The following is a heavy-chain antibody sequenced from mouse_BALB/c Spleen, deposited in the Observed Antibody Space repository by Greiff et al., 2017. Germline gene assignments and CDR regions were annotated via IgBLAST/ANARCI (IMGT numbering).Heavy chain of an antibody. J-gene: IGHJ4*01. Sequence: EVKLVESGGGLVKPGGSLKLSCAASGFTFSSYTMSWVRQTPEKRLEWVATISSGGSYTYYPDSVKGRFTISRDNAKNILYLQMSSLRSEDTAMYYCARRDGNYAMDYWGQGTSVTVSS. CDR2: ISSGGSYT. CDR3: ARRDGNYAMDY. D-gene: IGHD2-1*01. CDR1: GFTFSSYT. V-gene: IGHV5-6-4*01.